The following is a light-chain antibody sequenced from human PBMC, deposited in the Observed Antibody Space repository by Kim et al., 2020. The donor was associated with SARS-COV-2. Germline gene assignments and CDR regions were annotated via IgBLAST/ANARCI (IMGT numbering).Light chain of an antibody. CDR1: QTISIY. CDR2: GAS. Sequence: DIQMTQSPSTLSASVGDRVTLTCRAGQTISIYLNWYQQKPGKAPNLLIYGASTLESGVPSRFSGSGSGTDFTLTINSLQPEDFATYFCQQSHSTPYTFGQGTKLEI. V-gene: IGKV1-39*01. J-gene: IGKJ2*01. CDR3: QQSHSTPYT.